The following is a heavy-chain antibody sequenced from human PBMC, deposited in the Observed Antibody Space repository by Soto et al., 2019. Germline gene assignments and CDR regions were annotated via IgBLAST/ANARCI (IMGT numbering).Heavy chain of an antibody. CDR3: ARDVTRYQEGDAFDI. CDR1: GFMFSSYG. J-gene: IGHJ3*02. CDR2: VTYDGRNA. V-gene: IGHV3-30*03. Sequence: QVQLVESGGGVVQPGTSLRLSCEASGFMFSSYGMFWVRQAPGKGLEWVAVVTYDGRNAYYGEAVKGRFTISRDNSNNRLYLEMNSLRAEDTAVYYCARDVTRYQEGDAFDIWGQGTMVTVSP. D-gene: IGHD1-20*01.